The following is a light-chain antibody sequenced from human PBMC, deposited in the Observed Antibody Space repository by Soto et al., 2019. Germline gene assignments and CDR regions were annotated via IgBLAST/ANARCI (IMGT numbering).Light chain of an antibody. J-gene: IGKJ1*01. Sequence: IVLTESPDPVSVSPGERVTLSCRASQNIFSNYLAWYQQKPGQAPRLLIYGASTRATGIADRFSGGGSGTDFTLTISRLEPEDFAVYHCQQYGRSWTFGQGTKV. V-gene: IGKV3-20*01. CDR2: GAS. CDR3: QQYGRSWT. CDR1: QNIFSNY.